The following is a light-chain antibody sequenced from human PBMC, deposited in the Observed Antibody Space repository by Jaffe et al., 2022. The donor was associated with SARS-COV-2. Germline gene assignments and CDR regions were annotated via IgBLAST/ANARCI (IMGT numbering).Light chain of an antibody. J-gene: IGLJ1*01. Sequence: QSVLTQPPSVSAAPGQKVTISCSGSSSNIGDNYVSWYQQLPGTAPKLLIYDNNKRPSGIPDRFSGSKSGTSATLGITGLQTGDEADYYCGTWDSRLSVGVFGTGTKVTVL. CDR3: GTWDSRLSVGV. CDR2: DNN. V-gene: IGLV1-51*01. CDR1: SSNIGDNY.